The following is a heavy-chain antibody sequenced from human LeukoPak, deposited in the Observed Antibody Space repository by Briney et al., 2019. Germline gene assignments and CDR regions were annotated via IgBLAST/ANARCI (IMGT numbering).Heavy chain of an antibody. Sequence: GGSLRLSCAASGFTFSSYAMSWVRQAPGKGLEWVSSISSSSSYIYYADSVKGRFTISRDNAKNSLYLQMNSLRAEDSAVYYRARDRNTVTTFDYWGQGTLVTVSS. CDR3: ARDRNTVTTFDY. CDR1: GFTFSSYA. CDR2: ISSSSSYI. J-gene: IGHJ4*02. V-gene: IGHV3-21*01. D-gene: IGHD4-11*01.